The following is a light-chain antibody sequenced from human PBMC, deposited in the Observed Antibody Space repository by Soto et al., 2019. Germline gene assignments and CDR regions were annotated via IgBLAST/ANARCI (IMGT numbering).Light chain of an antibody. CDR2: GAS. CDR1: QTVVRSS. V-gene: IGKV3-20*01. Sequence: EIVLTQSPGTLSLSPGQRATLSCRASQTVVRSSLAWYQQKPGQSPRLLIYGASSRAAGIPDRFSGSGSGTDFTLTISRLEPEDFAVYYCQQSDGSPPWTFGQGTKVEIK. CDR3: QQSDGSPPWT. J-gene: IGKJ1*01.